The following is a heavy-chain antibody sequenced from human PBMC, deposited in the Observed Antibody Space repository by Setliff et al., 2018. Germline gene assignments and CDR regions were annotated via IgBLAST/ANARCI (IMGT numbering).Heavy chain of an antibody. J-gene: IGHJ5*02. V-gene: IGHV4-61*02. D-gene: IGHD3-3*02. CDR1: GDSISSGIYH. CDR2: IYVSTGST. CDR3: ARAGFELGQYNWFDP. Sequence: KPSETLSLTCTVSGDSISSGIYHWSWIRQSAGKGLEWIGRIYVSTGSTNYSPSLKSRVSISVDRSKNQFSLNLTSVTAADTAMYYRARAGFELGQYNWFDPWGQGTLVTVS.